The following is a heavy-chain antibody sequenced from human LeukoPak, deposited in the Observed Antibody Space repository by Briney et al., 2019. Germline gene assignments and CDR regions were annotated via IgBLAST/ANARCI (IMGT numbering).Heavy chain of an antibody. V-gene: IGHV3-11*05. J-gene: IGHJ3*02. CDR2: ISSSSDYT. CDR3: ARDSVSPGAFDI. Sequence: GGSLRLSCAASGFTFSDYHMSWIRQDPGKGLEWVSYISSSSDYTNYADSVKGRFTISRDNAKKSLYLQMDSLRAEDTAVYYCARDSVSPGAFDIWGQGTMVTVSS. CDR1: GFTFSDYH. D-gene: IGHD1-26*01.